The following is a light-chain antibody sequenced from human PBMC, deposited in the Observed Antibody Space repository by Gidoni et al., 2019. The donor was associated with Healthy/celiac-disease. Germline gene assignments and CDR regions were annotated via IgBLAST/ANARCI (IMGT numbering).Light chain of an antibody. Sequence: DIQMTQSPSSLSASVGDRVTITCRSSQSISSYLNWYQQKPGKAPKLLIYTASSLKSGVPSRFSGSGSGTDFTLTISSLQPEDFAAYYCQQSFNTPLTFXGXTRVEIK. J-gene: IGKJ4*01. CDR3: QQSFNTPLT. V-gene: IGKV1-39*01. CDR2: TAS. CDR1: QSISSY.